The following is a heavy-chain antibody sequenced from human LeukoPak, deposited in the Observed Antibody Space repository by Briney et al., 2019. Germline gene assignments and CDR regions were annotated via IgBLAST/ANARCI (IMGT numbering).Heavy chain of an antibody. V-gene: IGHV4-39*07. D-gene: IGHD4-11*01. Sequence: PSETLSLTCSVSGGSISSSRSYWGWIRQTPGKGLEWVGSIYYNGDTYYNPSFKSRVSMSVDTAKNQISLILTSVTAADTAVYYCSREAYSCPNWFDTWGQGTLVTVSS. J-gene: IGHJ5*02. CDR1: GGSISSSRSY. CDR2: IYYNGDT. CDR3: SREAYSCPNWFDT.